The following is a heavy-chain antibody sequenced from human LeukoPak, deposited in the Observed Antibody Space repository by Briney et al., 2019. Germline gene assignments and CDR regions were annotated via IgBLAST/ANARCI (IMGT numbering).Heavy chain of an antibody. Sequence: PGGSLRLSCVASGFTFSGYWMRWVRQAPGKGLEWVANINEDGSVKHYVDSVKGRFTISRDNAKNSVFVQMNSLRDEDTALYYCATSDDSSGSDWGQGTLVTVSS. CDR1: GFTFSGYW. J-gene: IGHJ4*02. V-gene: IGHV3-7*01. CDR2: INEDGSVK. CDR3: ATSDDSSGSD. D-gene: IGHD3-22*01.